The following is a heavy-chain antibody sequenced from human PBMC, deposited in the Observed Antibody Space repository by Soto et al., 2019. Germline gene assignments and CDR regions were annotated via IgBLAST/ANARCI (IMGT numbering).Heavy chain of an antibody. CDR2: IWYDGSNK. CDR1: GFAFSSFA. CDR3: ATGGPTVTTIDKCYFDY. V-gene: IGHV3-33*01. J-gene: IGHJ4*02. D-gene: IGHD4-17*01. Sequence: GSLRLSCAASGFAFSSFAIHFFRHSPCKGLEWVAVIWYDGSNKYYADSVKGRFTISRDNSKNTLYLQMNSLRAEDTAVYYCATGGPTVTTIDKCYFDYWGQGTRVTAPQ.